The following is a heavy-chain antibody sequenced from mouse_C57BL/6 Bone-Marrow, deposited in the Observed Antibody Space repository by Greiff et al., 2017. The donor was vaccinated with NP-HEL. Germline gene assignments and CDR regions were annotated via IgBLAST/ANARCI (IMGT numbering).Heavy chain of an antibody. Sequence: DVQLQESGPGLVKPSQSLSLTCSVTGYSITSGYYWNWIRQFPGNKLEWMGYISYDGSNNYNPSLKNRISITRDTSKNQFFLKLNSVTTEDTATYYCASYYDYDAAYYYAMDYWGQGTSVTVSS. J-gene: IGHJ4*01. CDR2: ISYDGSN. V-gene: IGHV3-6*01. CDR3: ASYYDYDAAYYYAMDY. D-gene: IGHD2-4*01. CDR1: GYSITSGYY.